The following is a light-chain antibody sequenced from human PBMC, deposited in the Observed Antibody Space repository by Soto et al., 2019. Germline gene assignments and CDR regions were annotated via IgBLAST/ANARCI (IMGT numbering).Light chain of an antibody. Sequence: EIVLTQSPGTLSLSPGERATLSCRASQSVSSSYLAWYQQKPGQAPRLLIYGASSRATGIPDRFSGSGSGTDFTLTISRLEPEDFAVYYCQQYGSSQGWTFGQGTKV. CDR3: QQYGSSQGWT. CDR2: GAS. J-gene: IGKJ1*01. CDR1: QSVSSSY. V-gene: IGKV3-20*01.